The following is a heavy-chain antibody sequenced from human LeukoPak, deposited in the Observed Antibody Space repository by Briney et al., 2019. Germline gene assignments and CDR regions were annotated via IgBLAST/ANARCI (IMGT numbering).Heavy chain of an antibody. CDR1: GGTFSSYA. V-gene: IGHV1-69*13. D-gene: IGHD6-19*01. J-gene: IGHJ6*02. Sequence: VASVKVSCKASGGTFSSYAISWVRQAPGQGLEWMGGIIPIFGTANYAQKLQGRVTITADESTSTAYMELSSLRSEDTAVYYCARDKVVSYSSGWSHYGMDVWGQGTTVTVSS. CDR3: ARDKVVSYSSGWSHYGMDV. CDR2: IIPIFGTA.